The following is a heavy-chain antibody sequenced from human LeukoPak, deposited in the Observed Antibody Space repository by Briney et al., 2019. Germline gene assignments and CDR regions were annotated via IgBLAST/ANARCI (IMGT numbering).Heavy chain of an antibody. CDR3: ARVGMAVGATVDY. D-gene: IGHD1-26*01. CDR1: GFTFGSYV. CDR2: ISDGGGST. J-gene: IGHJ4*02. V-gene: IGHV3-23*01. Sequence: GGSLRLSCVASGFTFGSYVMNWVRQAPGKGLEWVSTISDGGGSTYYADSVKGRFIISRDNSKNTLHLQMNSLRAEDTAVYYCARVGMAVGATVDYWGQGILVTVSS.